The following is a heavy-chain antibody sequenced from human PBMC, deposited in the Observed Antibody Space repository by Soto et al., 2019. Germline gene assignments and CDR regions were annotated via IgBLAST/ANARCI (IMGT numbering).Heavy chain of an antibody. D-gene: IGHD3-3*01. J-gene: IGHJ4*02. CDR3: ARTRNVLRFLEWLFDFDY. V-gene: IGHV5-51*01. Sequence: PGESLKIACKGSGYSFTSCWIGWVRQIPGKGREWMGIIYPGDSDTRYSPSFQGQVTISADKSISTAYLQWSSLKASDTAMYYCARTRNVLRFLEWLFDFDYWGQGTLVTVSS. CDR1: GYSFTSCW. CDR2: IYPGDSDT.